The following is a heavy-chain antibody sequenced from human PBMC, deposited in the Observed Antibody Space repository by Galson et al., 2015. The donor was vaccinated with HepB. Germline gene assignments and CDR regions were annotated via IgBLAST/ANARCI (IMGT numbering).Heavy chain of an antibody. Sequence: SLRLSCAASGFTFSSHAMSWVRQAPGKGLEWVSTIGGSGDSTYYADSVRGWFTISRDNSENTLYVQMSSLRAEDTALYYCAKARSSSWYYFESWGQGSLVAVSS. CDR3: AKARSSSWYYFES. CDR1: GFTFSSHA. V-gene: IGHV3-23*01. D-gene: IGHD6-13*01. J-gene: IGHJ4*02. CDR2: IGGSGDST.